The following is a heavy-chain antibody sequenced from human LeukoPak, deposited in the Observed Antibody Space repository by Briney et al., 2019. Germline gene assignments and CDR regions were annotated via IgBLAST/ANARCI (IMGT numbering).Heavy chain of an antibody. Sequence: QSGGSLRLSGAASGFTFSSYAMHWARQAPGKGLEWVAVISYDGSNKYYADSVKGRFTISRDNSKNPLYLQMNNLRAEDTAVYYCARGGGLNDYGDFIGNYWGQGTLVTVSS. D-gene: IGHD4-17*01. CDR1: GFTFSSYA. CDR2: ISYDGSNK. J-gene: IGHJ4*02. V-gene: IGHV3-30*04. CDR3: ARGGGLNDYGDFIGNY.